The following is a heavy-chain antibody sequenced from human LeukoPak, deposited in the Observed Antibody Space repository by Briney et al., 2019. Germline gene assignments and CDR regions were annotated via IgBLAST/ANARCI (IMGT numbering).Heavy chain of an antibody. CDR1: GFTFSSYS. Sequence: GGSLRLSCAASGFTFSSYSMNWVRQAPGKGLEWVSYISSSSSTIYYADSVKGRFTISRDNAKNSLYLQMNSLRADDTAVYYCVRADWGSGDYWGQGTLVTVSS. CDR2: ISSSSSTI. J-gene: IGHJ4*02. CDR3: VRADWGSGDY. V-gene: IGHV3-48*04. D-gene: IGHD7-27*01.